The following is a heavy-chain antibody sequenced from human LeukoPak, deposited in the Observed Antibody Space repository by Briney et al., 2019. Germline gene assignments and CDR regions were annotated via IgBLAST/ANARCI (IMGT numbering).Heavy chain of an antibody. Sequence: GGSLRLSCAASGFTLSSYEMHWVRQAPGKGLEWVSYISSSDSTIYYADSVKGRFTISRDNAKNSLYLQMNSLRAEDTALYYCVRDLDWGAFDVWGQGTMVTVSS. CDR2: ISSSDSTI. D-gene: IGHD3/OR15-3a*01. J-gene: IGHJ3*01. V-gene: IGHV3-48*03. CDR3: VRDLDWGAFDV. CDR1: GFTLSSYE.